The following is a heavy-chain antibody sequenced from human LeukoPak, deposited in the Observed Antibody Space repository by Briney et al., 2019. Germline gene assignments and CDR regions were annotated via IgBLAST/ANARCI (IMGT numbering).Heavy chain of an antibody. CDR3: ARGHSPEVRAMATLYYYSMEV. J-gene: IGHJ6*03. CDR2: IYTGGST. CDR1: GGSITSYY. D-gene: IGHD5-18*01. V-gene: IGHV4-4*07. Sequence: PSESLSLTCTVSGGSITSYYWSWIRQPAGEGLEWIGRIYTGGSTNYNPSLKSRVNISVDKAKTLFPLKLKFQTAADTAIDYRARGHSPEVRAMATLYYYSMEVWGKGTTVTVSS.